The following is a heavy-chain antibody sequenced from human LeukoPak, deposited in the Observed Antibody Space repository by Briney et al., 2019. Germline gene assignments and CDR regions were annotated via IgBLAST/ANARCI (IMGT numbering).Heavy chain of an antibody. CDR2: IYYSGST. D-gene: IGHD3-22*01. J-gene: IGHJ3*02. Sequence: SETLSLTCTVSGGSISSSSYYWGWIRQPPGKGLEWIGSIYYSGSTYYNPSLKSRVTISVDTSKNQFSLELSSVTAADTAVYYCASQNYYDSSGYYDIWGQGTMVTVSS. CDR1: GGSISSSSYY. CDR3: ASQNYYDSSGYYDI. V-gene: IGHV4-39*01.